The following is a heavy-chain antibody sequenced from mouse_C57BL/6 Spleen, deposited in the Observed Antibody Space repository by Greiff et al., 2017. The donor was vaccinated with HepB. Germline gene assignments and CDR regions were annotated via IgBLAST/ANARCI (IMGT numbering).Heavy chain of an antibody. CDR2: INYDGSST. D-gene: IGHD1-1*01. V-gene: IGHV5-16*01. CDR1: GFTFSDYY. CDR3: ARASDYYGSSYGDAMDY. Sequence: EVQLQESEGGLVQPGSSMKLSCTASGFTFSDYYMAWVRQVPEKGLEWVANINYDGSSTYYLDSLKSRFIISRDNAKNILYLQMSSLKSEDTATYYCARASDYYGSSYGDAMDYWGQGTSVTVSS. J-gene: IGHJ4*01.